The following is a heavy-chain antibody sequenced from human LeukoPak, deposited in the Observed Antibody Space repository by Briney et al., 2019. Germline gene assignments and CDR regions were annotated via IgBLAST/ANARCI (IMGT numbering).Heavy chain of an antibody. J-gene: IGHJ6*02. V-gene: IGHV3-7*04. CDR1: GFTFSSYW. Sequence: GGSLRLFCAASGFTFSSYWMSWVRQAPGKGLEWVADRNEDGSQKDYVDSVKGRFTISRDNAKNSLYLQMNSLRAEDTALYYCVRGVDVWGQGTTVAVSS. CDR3: VRGVDV. CDR2: RNEDGSQK.